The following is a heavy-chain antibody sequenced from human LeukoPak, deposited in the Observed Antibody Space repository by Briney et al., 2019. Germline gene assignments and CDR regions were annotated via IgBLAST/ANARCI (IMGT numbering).Heavy chain of an antibody. Sequence: ASVKVSCKASGYTFTSYGISWVRQAPGQGLEWMGGIIPIFGTANYAQKLQGRVTMTTDTSTSTAYMELRSLRSDDTAVYYCARDKSGGYSYYGYWGQGTLVTVSS. CDR1: GYTFTSYG. D-gene: IGHD5-18*01. J-gene: IGHJ4*02. V-gene: IGHV1-18*01. CDR2: IIPIFGTA. CDR3: ARDKSGGYSYYGY.